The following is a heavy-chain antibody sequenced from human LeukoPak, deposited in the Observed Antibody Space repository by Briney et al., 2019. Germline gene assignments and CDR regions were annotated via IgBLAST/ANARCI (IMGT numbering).Heavy chain of an antibody. D-gene: IGHD6-13*01. CDR1: GASINTGSYY. CDR2: IFTNGNT. Sequence: SETLSLTCTVSGASINTGSYYWTWIRQSAGKGLEWIGRIFTNGNTDYNPSLNSRLTFSMDTSKNQFSLKLSSATAADTAMYYCARLQFPIAAAGTGHWFDPWGQGTLVTVSS. V-gene: IGHV4-61*02. CDR3: ARLQFPIAAAGTGHWFDP. J-gene: IGHJ5*02.